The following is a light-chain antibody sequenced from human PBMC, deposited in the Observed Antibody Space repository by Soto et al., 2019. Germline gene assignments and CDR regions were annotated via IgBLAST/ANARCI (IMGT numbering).Light chain of an antibody. J-gene: IGKJ2*01. V-gene: IGKV3-11*01. CDR2: DAS. CDR1: QSVSSY. Sequence: EIVLTQSPATPSLSPGEKTTLSCRASQSVSSYLAGYQQKPGQAPRLLIYDASNRATGIPARFSGSGSGTDFTLTISSLEPEDVAVYYCQQRSNGPPYTFGQGPKLDIK. CDR3: QQRSNGPPYT.